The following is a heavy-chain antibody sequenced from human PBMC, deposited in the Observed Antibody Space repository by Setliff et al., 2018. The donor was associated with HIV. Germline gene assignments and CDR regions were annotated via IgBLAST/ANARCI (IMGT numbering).Heavy chain of an antibody. CDR2: IFRSGTT. CDR1: GGSFGDYH. J-gene: IGHJ4*02. Sequence: SETLSRTCTLSGGSFGDYHWSWIRQPAGRGLEWIGRIFRSGTTDYKFSLKSRVTISIDTYRNQFSLRLTSVTAEDTAVYYCARDRHSSGVGSYGLWGPGTLVTVSS. CDR3: ARDRHSSGVGSYGL. D-gene: IGHD3-16*01. V-gene: IGHV4-4*07.